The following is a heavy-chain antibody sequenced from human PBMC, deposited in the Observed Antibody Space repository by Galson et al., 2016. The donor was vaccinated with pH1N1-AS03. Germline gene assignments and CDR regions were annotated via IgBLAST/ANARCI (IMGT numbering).Heavy chain of an antibody. D-gene: IGHD2-21*02. CDR2: INHSGST. V-gene: IGHV4-34*01. CDR3: ARPLAVTDAFDI. J-gene: IGHJ3*02. CDR1: GGSFSGYS. Sequence: SETLSLTCAVYGGSFSGYSCSWIRQPPGKGLEWIGEINHSGSTNYNPSLKSRVTMSVDMAKNLISLNMTSVTAADTAVYYCARPLAVTDAFDIWGQGTMVTIS.